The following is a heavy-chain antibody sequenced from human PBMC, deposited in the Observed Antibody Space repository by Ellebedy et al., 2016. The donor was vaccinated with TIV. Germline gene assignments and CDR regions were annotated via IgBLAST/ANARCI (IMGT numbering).Heavy chain of an antibody. Sequence: GSLRLSXTVSGYSISSGYYWGWIRQPPGKGLEWIGSIYHSGSTYYNPSLKSRVTISVDTSKNQFSLKLSSVTAADTAVYYCAREGVAGAIFVWFDPWGQGTLVTVSS. CDR3: AREGVAGAIFVWFDP. D-gene: IGHD3-16*02. V-gene: IGHV4-38-2*02. J-gene: IGHJ5*02. CDR2: IYHSGST. CDR1: GYSISSGYY.